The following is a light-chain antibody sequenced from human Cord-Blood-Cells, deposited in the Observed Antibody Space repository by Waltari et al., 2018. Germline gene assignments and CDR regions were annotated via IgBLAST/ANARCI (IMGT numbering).Light chain of an antibody. CDR1: SSDVGGYNY. V-gene: IGLV2-8*01. J-gene: IGLJ1*01. CDR2: EVR. CDR3: SSYAGSNNYV. Sequence: QSALTQPPSASGSPGQSVTISCTGTSSDVGGYNYVSWYQQHPGKAPKLMIYEVRKPPSGVPDRFSGSKSGNTASLTVSGLHAEDEADYYCSSYAGSNNYVFGTGTKVTVL.